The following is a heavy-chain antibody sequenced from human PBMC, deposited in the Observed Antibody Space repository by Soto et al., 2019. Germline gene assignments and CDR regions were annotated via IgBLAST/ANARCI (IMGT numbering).Heavy chain of an antibody. Sequence: ASVKVSCKASGYTFTSYGISWVRQAPGQGLEWMGWISAYNGNTNHAQKLQGRVTMTTDTSTSTAYMELRSLGSDDTAVYYCARGPDIVATMWDFDYWGQGTLVTVSS. D-gene: IGHD5-12*01. CDR3: ARGPDIVATMWDFDY. CDR2: ISAYNGNT. V-gene: IGHV1-18*01. J-gene: IGHJ4*02. CDR1: GYTFTSYG.